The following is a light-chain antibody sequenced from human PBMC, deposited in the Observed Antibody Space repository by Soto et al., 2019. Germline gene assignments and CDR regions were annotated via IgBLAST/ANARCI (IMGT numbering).Light chain of an antibody. J-gene: IGKJ1*01. V-gene: IGKV1-5*01. CDR1: QSISTW. CDR2: DAS. CDR3: QKYNTYWK. Sequence: DIQMTQSPSTLSASVGDRVTITCRASQSISTWLAWHQQKPGKAPKVLIYDASTLQSGVPSRFSGSGSGKEFTLTISSLQPDAFATYYCQKYNTYWKLGQGNKVDSK.